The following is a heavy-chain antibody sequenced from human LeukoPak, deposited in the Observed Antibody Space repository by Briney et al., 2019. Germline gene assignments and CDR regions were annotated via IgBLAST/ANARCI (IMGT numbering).Heavy chain of an antibody. CDR1: GGSLNNNY. D-gene: IGHD6-19*01. J-gene: IGHJ4*02. Sequence: PSETLSLTCTASGGSLNNNYWSWVRQPPGKGLEWIGFISYSGTTNYTPSLESRVTISMASSRAQFSLKVNSVTAADTAVYCARHLSDRTTVAGEFDYWGRGILVTVSS. CDR2: ISYSGTT. V-gene: IGHV4-59*08. CDR3: ARHLSDRTTVAGEFDY.